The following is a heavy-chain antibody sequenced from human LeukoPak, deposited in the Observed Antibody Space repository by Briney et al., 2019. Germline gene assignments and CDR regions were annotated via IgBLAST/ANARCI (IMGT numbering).Heavy chain of an antibody. V-gene: IGHV4-4*02. CDR2: ISPSGSP. D-gene: IGHD3-16*01. CDR3: AQIWGF. Sequence: SETLSLTCAVSGASIPSTNWWTWVRQPPGKGLDWIGEISPSGSPNYNPSLKGRVTISIDKSKNQFSLKLTSVTAADTAMYYCAQIWGFWGQGTLVTVSS. J-gene: IGHJ4*02. CDR1: GASIPSTNW.